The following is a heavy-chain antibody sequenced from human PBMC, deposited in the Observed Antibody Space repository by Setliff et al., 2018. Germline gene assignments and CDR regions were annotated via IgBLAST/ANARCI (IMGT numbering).Heavy chain of an antibody. Sequence: SETLSLTCAVSGYSISIGYYWGWIRQAPGKGLEWIASIYRSGSTYYNPSLKSRVTISVDTSKNQFPLKLSSVTASDTAVYYCARQLCSSGYCYATTFDYWGQGTLVTVSS. J-gene: IGHJ4*02. CDR3: ARQLCSSGYCYATTFDY. CDR1: GYSISIGYY. V-gene: IGHV4-38-2*01. CDR2: IYRSGST. D-gene: IGHD2-2*01.